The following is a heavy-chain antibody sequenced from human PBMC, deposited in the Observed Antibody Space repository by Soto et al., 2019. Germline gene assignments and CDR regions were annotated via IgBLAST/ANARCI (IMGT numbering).Heavy chain of an antibody. D-gene: IGHD3-10*01. CDR2: IWYDGSNK. CDR3: ARDARPVGGSGSYYSPSYYYYYYGMDV. V-gene: IGHV3-33*01. CDR1: GFTFSSYG. J-gene: IGHJ6*02. Sequence: GGSLRLSCAASGFTFSSYGMHWVRQAPGKGLEWVAVIWYDGSNKYYADSVKGRFTISRDNSKNTLYLQMNSLRAEDTAVYYCARDARPVGGSGSYYSPSYYYYYYGMDVWGQGTTVTVSS.